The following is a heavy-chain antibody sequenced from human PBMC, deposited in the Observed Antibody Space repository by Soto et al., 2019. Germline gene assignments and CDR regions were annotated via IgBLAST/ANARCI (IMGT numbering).Heavy chain of an antibody. J-gene: IGHJ4*02. V-gene: IGHV4-34*01. CDR2: INHSGNT. D-gene: IGHD3-10*01. CDR3: ARGRREFGY. Sequence: PSETLSLTCAVYGGSFSDNYWSWIRQSPDKGLEWIGEINHSGNTNYNPSLKSRVTISVDTSRNQFSLKLNSVTAADTAVYYCARGRREFGYWGQGTLVTV. CDR1: GGSFSDNY.